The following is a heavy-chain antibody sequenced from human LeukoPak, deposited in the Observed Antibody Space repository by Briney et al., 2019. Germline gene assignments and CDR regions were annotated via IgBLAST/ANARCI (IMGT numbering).Heavy chain of an antibody. Sequence: PGRSLRLSCAASGFTFDDYAMHWARQAPGKGLEWVSGISWNSGKIGYADSVKGRFTISRDNAKNSLYLQMNSLRPEDTALYYCAKGRDSYARTTTFDFWGQGTLVTVSS. J-gene: IGHJ4*02. V-gene: IGHV3-9*01. D-gene: IGHD5-18*01. CDR2: ISWNSGKI. CDR1: GFTFDDYA. CDR3: AKGRDSYARTTTFDF.